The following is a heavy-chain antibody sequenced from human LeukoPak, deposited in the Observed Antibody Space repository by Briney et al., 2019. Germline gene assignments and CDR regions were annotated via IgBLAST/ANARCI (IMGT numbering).Heavy chain of an antibody. CDR1: GFTFSSYW. CDR3: ARDKSGDYFIV. V-gene: IGHV3-7*01. Sequence: GTSLRLSCAASGFTFSSYWMSWVRQAPGKGLEWVANIKQDGSEKYYVDSVKGRFTISRDNAKNSLYLQMNSLRAEDTAVYYCARDKSGDYFIVWGQGTLVTVSS. CDR2: IKQDGSEK. J-gene: IGHJ4*02. D-gene: IGHD4-17*01.